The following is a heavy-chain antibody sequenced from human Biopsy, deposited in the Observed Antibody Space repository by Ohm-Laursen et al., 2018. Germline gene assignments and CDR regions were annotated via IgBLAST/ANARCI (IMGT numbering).Heavy chain of an antibody. CDR3: ARVRGGFLEWFDY. D-gene: IGHD3-3*01. V-gene: IGHV4-59*07. CDR2: IYYSGTT. J-gene: IGHJ5*01. CDR1: GESMGTYY. Sequence: SDTLSLTCTVSGESMGTYYWTWIRQPPGKGLEWIASIYYSGTTNKNPSLKSRVTISVDTSKRQFHLELSSVTAADTAIYYCARVRGGFLEWFDYWGQGTLITVSS.